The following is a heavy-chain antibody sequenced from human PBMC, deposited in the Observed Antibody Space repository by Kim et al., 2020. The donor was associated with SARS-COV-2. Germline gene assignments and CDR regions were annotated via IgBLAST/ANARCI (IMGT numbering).Heavy chain of an antibody. J-gene: IGHJ3*02. CDR1: GFTFSSYA. CDR3: ASVGGAGYGDYEGAFDI. D-gene: IGHD4-17*01. CDR2: ISYDGSNK. V-gene: IGHV3-30*04. Sequence: GGSLRLSCAASGFTFSSYAMHWVRQAPGKGLEWVAVISYDGSNKYYVDSVKGRFTISRDNSKNTLYLQMNSLRAEDTAVYYCASVGGAGYGDYEGAFDIWGQGTMVTVSS.